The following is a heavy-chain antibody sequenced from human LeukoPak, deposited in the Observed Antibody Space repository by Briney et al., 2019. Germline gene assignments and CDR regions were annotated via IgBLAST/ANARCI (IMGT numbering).Heavy chain of an antibody. CDR1: GFTVSSNY. V-gene: IGHV3-53*05. D-gene: IGHD4-17*01. CDR2: IYSGGST. Sequence: GSLRLSCAASGFTVSSNYMSWVRQAPGKGLEWVSVIYSGGSTYYADSVKGRFTISRDNSKNTLYLQMNSLRAEDTAVYYCASLQRQNDYGEYYFDYWGQGTLVTVSS. J-gene: IGHJ4*02. CDR3: ASLQRQNDYGEYYFDY.